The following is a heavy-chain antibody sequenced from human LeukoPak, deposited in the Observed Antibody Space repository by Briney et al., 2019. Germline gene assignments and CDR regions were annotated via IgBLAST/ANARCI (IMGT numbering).Heavy chain of an antibody. J-gene: IGHJ6*03. D-gene: IGHD3-3*02. CDR2: IYHSGST. Sequence: SETLSLTCTVSGYSISSGYYWGWIRQPPGKGLEWIGSIYHSGSTYYNPSLKSRVTISVDTSKNQFSLKLSSVTAADTAVYYCARGHFWSGYYYHMDVWGKGTTVTVSS. CDR1: GYSISSGYY. V-gene: IGHV4-38-2*02. CDR3: ARGHFWSGYYYHMDV.